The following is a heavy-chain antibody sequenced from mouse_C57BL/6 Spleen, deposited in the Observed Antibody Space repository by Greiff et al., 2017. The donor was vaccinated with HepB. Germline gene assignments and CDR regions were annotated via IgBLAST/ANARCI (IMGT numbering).Heavy chain of an antibody. V-gene: IGHV3-6*01. CDR2: ISYDGSN. D-gene: IGHD2-4*01. CDR3: ARFYYDYDGYAMDY. CDR1: GYSITSGYY. Sequence: EVQLQESGPGLVKPSQSLSLTCSVTGYSITSGYYWNWIRQFPGNKLEWMGYISYDGSNNYNPSLKNRIPTTRDTSKNQFFLKLNSVTTEDTATYYCARFYYDYDGYAMDYWGQGTSVTVSS. J-gene: IGHJ4*01.